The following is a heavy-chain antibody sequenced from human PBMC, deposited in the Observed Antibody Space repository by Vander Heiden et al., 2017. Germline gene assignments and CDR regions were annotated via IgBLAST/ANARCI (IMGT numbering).Heavy chain of an antibody. CDR1: GFTFSSDW. J-gene: IGHJ4*02. CDR3: ASGDSHGYNY. CDR2: INSDGSST. Sequence: EVQLVESGGGLVQPGGSLSLSCAASGFTFSSDWMHWVRQAPGKGLVWVSRINSDGSSTSYADSVKGRFTISRDNAKNTLYLQMNSLRAEDTAVYYCASGDSHGYNYWGQGTLVTVSS. V-gene: IGHV3-74*01. D-gene: IGHD5-18*01.